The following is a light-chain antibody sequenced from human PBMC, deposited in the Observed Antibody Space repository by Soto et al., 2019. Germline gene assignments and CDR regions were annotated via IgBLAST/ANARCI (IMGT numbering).Light chain of an antibody. Sequence: QSVLTQPPSASGTPGQRVTISCSGSSSNIGSNYVYWYQQLPGTAPKLLIYSNNQRPSGVPDRFSGSKSGTSASLAISGLRSEDEADYYCAAWDDSLSGPGVFGGGTKLTAL. V-gene: IGLV1-47*02. CDR2: SNN. CDR1: SSNIGSNY. CDR3: AAWDDSLSGPGV. J-gene: IGLJ3*02.